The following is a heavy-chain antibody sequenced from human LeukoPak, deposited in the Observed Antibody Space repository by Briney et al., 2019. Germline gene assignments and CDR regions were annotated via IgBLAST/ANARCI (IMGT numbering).Heavy chain of an antibody. CDR2: IIPVLGLT. D-gene: IGHD7-27*01. CDR1: GGTFSSYA. J-gene: IGHJ5*02. CDR3: ARDGASSGLGWFDP. V-gene: IGHV1-69*04. Sequence: ASVKVSCKTSGGTFSSYAISWVRQAPGQGLEWVGRIIPVLGLTNYAQKVQGRVTITADKSTSTAYMELNNLRSEDTAVYYCARDGASSGLGWFDPWGQGTLVTVSS.